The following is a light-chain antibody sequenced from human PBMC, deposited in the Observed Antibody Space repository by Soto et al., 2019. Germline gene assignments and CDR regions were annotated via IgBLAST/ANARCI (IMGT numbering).Light chain of an antibody. CDR1: QSVTFY. Sequence: EIVLTQSPATLSLSPGQRATLSCRASQSVTFYLAWYQQKPGQAPRLLIYDTSNRATGIPARFSGSGSGTEFTLTIISREPGDFAVYYCHHRGTCPTTFGQGTKLEIK. V-gene: IGKV3-11*01. J-gene: IGKJ2*01. CDR3: HHRGTCPTT. CDR2: DTS.